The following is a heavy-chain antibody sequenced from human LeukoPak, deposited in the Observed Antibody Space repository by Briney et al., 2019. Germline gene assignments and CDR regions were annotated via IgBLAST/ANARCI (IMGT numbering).Heavy chain of an antibody. CDR3: ARRYYCGSGSYYNQRAYYYYGMDV. CDR2: IKQDGSEK. Sequence: GGSLRLSCAASGFTFSSYWMSWVRQAPGKGLEWVANIKQDGSEKYYVDSVKGRFTISRDNAKNSLYLQMNSLRAEDTAVYYCARRYYCGSGSYYNQRAYYYYGMDVWGQGTTVTVSS. CDR1: GFTFSSYW. J-gene: IGHJ6*02. D-gene: IGHD3-10*01. V-gene: IGHV3-7*01.